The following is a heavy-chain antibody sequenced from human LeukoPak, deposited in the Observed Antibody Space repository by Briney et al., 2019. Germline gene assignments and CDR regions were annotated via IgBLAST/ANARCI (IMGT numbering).Heavy chain of an antibody. Sequence: GGSLRLSCAASGFTFSSYSMNWVRQAPGKGLEWVSSISSSSSYIYYADSVKGRFTISRDNAKNSLYLQMNSLRAEDTAVYYCARVDWGSDAFDIWGQGTMVTVSS. CDR1: GFTFSSYS. J-gene: IGHJ3*02. CDR2: ISSSSSYI. CDR3: ARVDWGSDAFDI. V-gene: IGHV3-21*01. D-gene: IGHD3-9*01.